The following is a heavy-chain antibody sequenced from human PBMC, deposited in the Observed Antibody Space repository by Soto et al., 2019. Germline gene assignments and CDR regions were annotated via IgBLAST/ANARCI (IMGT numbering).Heavy chain of an antibody. CDR3: ARHETSVSGSYYTSQLFPFDP. J-gene: IGHJ5*02. Sequence: ASETLSLTCTVSGGSISSSSYYWGWIRQPPGKGLEWIGSIYYSGSTYHNPSLKSRVTISVDTSKNQFSLKLSSVTAADTAVYYCARHETSVSGSYYTSQLFPFDPWGQGTLVTVSS. V-gene: IGHV4-39*01. CDR1: GGSISSSSYY. D-gene: IGHD3-10*01. CDR2: IYYSGST.